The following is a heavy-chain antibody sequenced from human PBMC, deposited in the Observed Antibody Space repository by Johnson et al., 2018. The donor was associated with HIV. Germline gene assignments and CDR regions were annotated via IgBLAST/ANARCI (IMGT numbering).Heavy chain of an antibody. CDR1: GFTFSSYA. Sequence: VQLVESGGGLVQPGGSLRLSCAASGFTFSSYAMHWVRQAPGKGLEWVAVISYDGSNKYYADSVKGRFTISRDNSKNTLYLQMNSLRAEDTAVYYCTRDPQQWLDVGAFDIWGQGTMVTVSS. J-gene: IGHJ3*02. D-gene: IGHD6-19*01. V-gene: IGHV3-30*04. CDR2: ISYDGSNK. CDR3: TRDPQQWLDVGAFDI.